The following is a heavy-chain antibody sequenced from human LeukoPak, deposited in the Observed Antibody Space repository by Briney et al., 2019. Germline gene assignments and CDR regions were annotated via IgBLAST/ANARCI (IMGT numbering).Heavy chain of an antibody. CDR2: INSDGSST. Sequence: PGGSLRLSCAASGFTFSSYWMHWVRQAPGKGLVWVSRINSDGSSTSYADSVKGRFTISRDNAKNTLYLQMNSLRAEDTAVYYCATMWCNPPLQDHENPSFDYWGQRTLVTVSS. V-gene: IGHV3-74*01. J-gene: IGHJ4*02. CDR1: GFTFSSYW. D-gene: IGHD2-21*01. CDR3: ATMWCNPPLQDHENPSFDY.